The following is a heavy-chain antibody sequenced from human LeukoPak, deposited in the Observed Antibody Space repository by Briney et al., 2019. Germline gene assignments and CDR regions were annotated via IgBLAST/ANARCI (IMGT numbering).Heavy chain of an antibody. Sequence: GSSVKVSCKASGGTFSSYAISWVRQAPGQGLEWMGGIIPIFGTANYAQKFQGRVTITADESTSTAYMELSSLGSEDTAVYYCARERGYCSSTSCYRGYMDVWGKGTTVTVSS. J-gene: IGHJ6*03. D-gene: IGHD2-2*01. CDR2: IIPIFGTA. CDR3: ARERGYCSSTSCYRGYMDV. CDR1: GGTFSSYA. V-gene: IGHV1-69*01.